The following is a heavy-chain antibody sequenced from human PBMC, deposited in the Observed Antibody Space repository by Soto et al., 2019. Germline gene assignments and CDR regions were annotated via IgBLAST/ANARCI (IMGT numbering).Heavy chain of an antibody. Sequence: EVRPVESGGGLVQPGGSLRLSCATSGFDPSDGWLHWVRQTPGKGLLWVSRIKREGTSASYADFVEGRFTVSRDNARNTLDLQMSSLRVEDTAVYYCTSGAALRGQGILVTVSS. CDR1: GFDPSDGW. V-gene: IGHV3-74*01. CDR2: IKREGTSA. J-gene: IGHJ4*02. D-gene: IGHD6-25*01. CDR3: TSGAAL.